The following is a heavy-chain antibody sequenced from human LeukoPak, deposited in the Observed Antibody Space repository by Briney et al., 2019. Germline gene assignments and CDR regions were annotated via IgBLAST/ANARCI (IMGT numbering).Heavy chain of an antibody. D-gene: IGHD3-10*01. V-gene: IGHV4-38-2*01. CDR3: ARATDGSGSSSHYYYYYYGMDV. CDR2: IYNSGST. Sequence: PETPSLTCAVSRDSTSSGYYWGWIRQPPGKGRGWIGSIYNSGSTYYNPSLKSRVTISVDTSKDQFSVKMCSVTAADTAVYYCARATDGSGSSSHYYYYYYGMDVWGKGTTVTVSS. CDR1: RDSTSSGYY. J-gene: IGHJ6*04.